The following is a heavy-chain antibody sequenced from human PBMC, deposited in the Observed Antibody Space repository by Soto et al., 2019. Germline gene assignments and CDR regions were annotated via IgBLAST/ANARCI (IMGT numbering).Heavy chain of an antibody. V-gene: IGHV4-30-4*01. CDR2: IYYSGST. D-gene: IGHD3-22*01. Sequence: SESLSLTGTVSGGSISSGDYYWSWIRQPPGKGLEWIGYIYYSGSTYYNPSLKSRVTISVDTSKNQFSLKLSSVTAADTAVYYCARARYYDSSGYYPDAFDIWGQGTMVTVS. CDR1: GGSISSGDYY. CDR3: ARARYYDSSGYYPDAFDI. J-gene: IGHJ3*02.